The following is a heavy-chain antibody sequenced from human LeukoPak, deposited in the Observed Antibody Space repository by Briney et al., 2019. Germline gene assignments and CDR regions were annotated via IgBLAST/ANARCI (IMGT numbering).Heavy chain of an antibody. CDR2: ISSSSSYI. D-gene: IGHD3-10*01. CDR3: ARGTKMVRGVAYYYYYYMDV. Sequence: GGSLRLSCAASGFTFSSYSMNWVRQAPGKGLEWVSSISSSSSYIYYADSVKGRFTISRDNAKNSLYLQMNSLRAEDTAVYYCARGTKMVRGVAYYYYYYMDVWGKGTTVTVS. CDR1: GFTFSSYS. J-gene: IGHJ6*03. V-gene: IGHV3-21*01.